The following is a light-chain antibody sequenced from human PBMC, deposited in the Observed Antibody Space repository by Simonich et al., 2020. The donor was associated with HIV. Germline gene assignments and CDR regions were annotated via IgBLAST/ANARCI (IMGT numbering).Light chain of an antibody. V-gene: IGKV4-1*01. CDR1: QSVLYSSNNKNY. CDR2: WAS. Sequence: DIVMTQSPDSLAVSLGERATINCKSSQSVLYSSNNKNYLAWYQQKPGQPPKLLRYWASTRESGVPDRFSGSGSGTDFTLTISSLQAEDVAVYFCQQCHTHPHTFGQGTKLEIK. J-gene: IGKJ2*01. CDR3: QQCHTHPHT.